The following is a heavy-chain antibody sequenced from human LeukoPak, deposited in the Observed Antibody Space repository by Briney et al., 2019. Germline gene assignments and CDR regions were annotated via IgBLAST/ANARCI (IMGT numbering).Heavy chain of an antibody. CDR1: GFIFSSYA. D-gene: IGHD3-10*01. CDR2: ISGSGSST. Sequence: GGSLRLSCAASGFIFSSYAMSWVRQAPGKGLEWVSAISGSGSSTYYADSVKGRFTISRDNSKNTLYLQVNSLRAEDTAVYYCAKDGSFGPPGVYWGQGTLVTVSS. CDR3: AKDGSFGPPGVY. V-gene: IGHV3-23*01. J-gene: IGHJ4*02.